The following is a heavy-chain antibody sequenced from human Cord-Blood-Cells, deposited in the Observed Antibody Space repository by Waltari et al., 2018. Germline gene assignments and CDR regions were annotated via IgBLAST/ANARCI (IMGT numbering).Heavy chain of an antibody. J-gene: IGHJ5*02. D-gene: IGHD2-2*01. CDR1: GGSFSGSY. CDR2: INPSGST. Sequence: QVQLQQWGPGLLKLPGTLSFTCAVHGGSFSGSYSNWLRQPPGKGLAWIGEINPSGSTNYNPSLKSRVTISVDTSKNQFSLKLSSVTAADTAVYYCARGGACSSTSCYNWFDPWGQGTLVTVSS. CDR3: ARGGACSSTSCYNWFDP. V-gene: IGHV4-34*01.